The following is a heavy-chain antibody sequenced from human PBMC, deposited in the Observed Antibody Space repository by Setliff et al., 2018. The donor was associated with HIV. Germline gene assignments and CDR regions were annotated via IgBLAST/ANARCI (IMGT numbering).Heavy chain of an antibody. CDR2: ISAHNGRI. CDR3: ARDVGRDGYCFDT. J-gene: IGHJ5*02. D-gene: IGHD2-15*01. V-gene: IGHV1-18*01. CDR1: GYTFSDYG. Sequence: ASVKVSCKASGYTFSDYGISWVRQAPGQGLEWMGWISAHNGRINYAQKFQGRVTMTTDRSTSTAYMELRSLRSDDTTVYYCARDVGRDGYCFDTWGQGTLVTVSS.